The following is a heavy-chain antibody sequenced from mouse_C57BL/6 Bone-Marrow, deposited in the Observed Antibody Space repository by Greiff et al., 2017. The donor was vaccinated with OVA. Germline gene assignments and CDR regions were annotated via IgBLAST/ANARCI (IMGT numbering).Heavy chain of an antibody. V-gene: IGHV1-77*01. CDR2: IGPGSGST. J-gene: IGHJ1*03. CDR3: ARDYYGSSYWYFDV. CDR1: GYTFTDYY. Sequence: VQVVESGAELVKPGASVKISCKASGYTFTDYYINWVKQRPGQGLEWIGKIGPGSGSTYYNEKFKSKATLTVDKSSSTAYMQLSSLTSEDSAVYYCARDYYGSSYWYFDVWGTGTTVTVSS. D-gene: IGHD1-1*01.